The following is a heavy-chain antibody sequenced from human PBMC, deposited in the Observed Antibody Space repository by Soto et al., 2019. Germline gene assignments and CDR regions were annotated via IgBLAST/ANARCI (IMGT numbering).Heavy chain of an antibody. Sequence: QVQLVESGGGVVQPVRSLRLSCAASGFSFSSYGMHWVRQAPGKGLEWVAVISYDGSNKYYADSVKGRFTISRDNSKNTLYLEMNSLRAEDTAVYYCAKDEGSGSLHYYFDYWGQGTLVTVSS. D-gene: IGHD3-10*01. J-gene: IGHJ4*02. V-gene: IGHV3-30*18. CDR2: ISYDGSNK. CDR3: AKDEGSGSLHYYFDY. CDR1: GFSFSSYG.